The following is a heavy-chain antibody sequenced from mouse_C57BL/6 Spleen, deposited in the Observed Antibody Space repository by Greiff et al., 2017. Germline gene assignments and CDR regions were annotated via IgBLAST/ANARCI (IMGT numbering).Heavy chain of an antibody. CDR2: IYPGSGST. CDR3: ARKGYSYAMGY. D-gene: IGHD2-3*01. CDR1: GYTFTSYW. Sequence: QVQLQQPGAELVKPGASVKMSCKDSGYTFTSYWITWVKQRPGQGLEWIGDIYPGSGSTNYNEKFKSKATLTVDTSSSTAYMQLISLTSEDSAVYYCARKGYSYAMGYWGQGTSVTVAS. J-gene: IGHJ4*01. V-gene: IGHV1-55*01.